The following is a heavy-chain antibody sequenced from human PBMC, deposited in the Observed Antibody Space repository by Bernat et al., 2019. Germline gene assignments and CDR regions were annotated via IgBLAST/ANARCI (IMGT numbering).Heavy chain of an antibody. CDR1: GGSISSYY. D-gene: IGHD4-23*01. CDR3: ARHYGGNGRGFDY. Sequence: QVQLQESGPGLVKPSETLSLTCTVSGGSISSYYWSWIRQPPGKGLEWIGYIYYSGSTNYNPSLKSRVTISVDTSKNQFSLKLSSVTAADTAVYYCARHYGGNGRGFDYWGQGTLVTVSS. CDR2: IYYSGST. J-gene: IGHJ4*02. V-gene: IGHV4-59*01.